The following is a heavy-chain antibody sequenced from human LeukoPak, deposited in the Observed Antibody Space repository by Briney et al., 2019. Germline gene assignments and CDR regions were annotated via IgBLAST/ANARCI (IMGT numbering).Heavy chain of an antibody. D-gene: IGHD3-10*01. CDR3: ARGKNYGYDY. V-gene: IGHV3-48*03. CDR1: GFIFSTYE. J-gene: IGHJ4*02. CDR2: ISSSVTTI. Sequence: GGSLRLSCAASGFIFSTYEMNWLRQAPGKGLEWISYISSSVTTIYYADSVKGRFTISGDNAKNSLYLQMNSLSAEDTAVYYCARGKNYGYDYWGQGALVTVSS.